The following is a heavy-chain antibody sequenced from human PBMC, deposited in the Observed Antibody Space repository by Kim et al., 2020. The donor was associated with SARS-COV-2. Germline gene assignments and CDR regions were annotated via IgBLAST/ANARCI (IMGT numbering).Heavy chain of an antibody. CDR3: AKDQAHAACDH. Sequence: GGSLRLSCAASGFTFETSPMNWVRQAPGKGLEWVSALTANGGDTHYSDSVRGRFTISRDNSKNTLYLQMDSLSAEDTALYYCAKDQAHAACDHWGQGTL. CDR2: LTANGGDT. D-gene: IGHD2-15*01. CDR1: GFTFETSP. V-gene: IGHV3-23*01. J-gene: IGHJ4*02.